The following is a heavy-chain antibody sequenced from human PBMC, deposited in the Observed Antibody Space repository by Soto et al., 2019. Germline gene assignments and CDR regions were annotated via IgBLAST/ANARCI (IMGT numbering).Heavy chain of an antibody. CDR1: GYNFISHS. CDR3: ARGAFCGGAPGCRDMDV. D-gene: IGHD2-21*01. CDR2: ISAYNGNT. J-gene: IGHJ6*02. V-gene: IGHV1-18*01. Sequence: QIPMVQSGGEVKKPGASVRVSCKTSGYNFISHSITWVRQAPGQGLEWMGRISAYNGNTNHAQKFQGRLTMTTDTSTSTAYMELRSLRSDDTAVYYCARGAFCGGAPGCRDMDVWGQGTTVPVSS.